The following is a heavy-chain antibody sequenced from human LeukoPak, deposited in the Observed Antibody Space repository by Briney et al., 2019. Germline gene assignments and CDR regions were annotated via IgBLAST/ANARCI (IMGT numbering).Heavy chain of an antibody. V-gene: IGHV3-53*01. CDR1: GFTVSNNY. CDR3: ARGRNSFGIASSSWSHDVFDI. J-gene: IGHJ3*02. D-gene: IGHD6-13*01. Sequence: AGGSLRLSCAASGFTVSNNYMSWVRQAPGKGLEWLSVIYSDGSTYYVGSVKGRFTISRDNSKNTLYLQMNSLRVEDTAVYYCARGRNSFGIASSSWSHDVFDIWGQGTMVTVSP. CDR2: IYSDGST.